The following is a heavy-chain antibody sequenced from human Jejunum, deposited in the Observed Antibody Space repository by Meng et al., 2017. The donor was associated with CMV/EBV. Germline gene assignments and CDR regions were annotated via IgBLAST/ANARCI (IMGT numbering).Heavy chain of an antibody. CDR1: GFTFSDYY. CDR2: VSSYGDYT. V-gene: IGHV3-11*05. J-gene: IGHJ4*02. CDR3: VRGGGNDLTFDY. Sequence: QVQLVESVGGFVKPGDSLKLSCQASGFTFSDYYMSWIRQVPGKGLEWLSYVSSYGDYTDYADSVRARFIMSRDNAKNSLYLQMNSLEVEDTAVYFCVRGGGNDLTFDYWGQGVLVTVSS. D-gene: IGHD1-1*01.